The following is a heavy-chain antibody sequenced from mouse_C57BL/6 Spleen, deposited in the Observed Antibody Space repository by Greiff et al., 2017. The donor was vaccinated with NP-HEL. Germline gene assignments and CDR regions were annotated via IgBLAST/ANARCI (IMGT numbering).Heavy chain of an antibody. CDR3: ARAYDYAGPWFAY. D-gene: IGHD2-4*01. V-gene: IGHV7-3*01. J-gene: IGHJ3*01. CDR2: IRNKANGYTT. CDR1: GFTFTDYY. Sequence: EVMLVESGGGLVQPGGSLSLSCAASGFTFTDYYMSWVRQPPGKALEWLGFIRNKANGYTTEYSASVKGRFTISRDNSQSILYLQMNALRAEDSATYYCARAYDYAGPWFAYWGQGTLVTVSA.